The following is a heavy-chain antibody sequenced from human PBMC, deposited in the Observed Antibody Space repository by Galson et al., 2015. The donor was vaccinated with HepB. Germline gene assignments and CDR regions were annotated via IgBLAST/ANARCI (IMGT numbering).Heavy chain of an antibody. J-gene: IGHJ4*02. Sequence: SVKVSCKASGYTFTDYYIHWVRQAPGQGLERMGRINPYSGATNYAQNFQGRVTMTRGTSISTAYMDLSRLRSDDTAVYYCARVPSIAARPYYFDYWGQGTLVTVSS. CDR2: INPYSGAT. CDR1: GYTFTDYY. V-gene: IGHV1-2*06. D-gene: IGHD6-6*01. CDR3: ARVPSIAARPYYFDY.